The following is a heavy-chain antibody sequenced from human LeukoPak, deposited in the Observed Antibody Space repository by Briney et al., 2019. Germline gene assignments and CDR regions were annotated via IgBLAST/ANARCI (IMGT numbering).Heavy chain of an antibody. CDR1: GFTVSTNY. D-gene: IGHD1-26*01. CDR3: ASHPARIVGATIYWFDP. V-gene: IGHV3-66*01. J-gene: IGHJ5*02. Sequence: GGSLRLSCAASGFTVSTNYMSWVRQAPGKGLEWVSLIYSGGGTYYADSVKGRFTISRDNSKNTLYLHMNSLRAEDTAVYYCASHPARIVGATIYWFDPWGQGTLVTVSS. CDR2: IYSGGGT.